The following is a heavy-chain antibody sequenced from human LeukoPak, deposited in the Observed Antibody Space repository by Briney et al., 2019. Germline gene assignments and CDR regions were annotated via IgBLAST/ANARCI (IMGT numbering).Heavy chain of an antibody. CDR3: ARDYLWFGELPGFDP. V-gene: IGHV4-4*07. CDR1: GGSISSYY. J-gene: IGHJ5*02. Sequence: PSETLSLTCTVSGGSISSYYWSWIRQPAGKGVEWIGRIYTSGSTNYNPSLKSRVTISVDTSKNQFSLKLSSVTAADTAVYYCARDYLWFGELPGFDPWGQGTLVTVSS. D-gene: IGHD3-10*01. CDR2: IYTSGST.